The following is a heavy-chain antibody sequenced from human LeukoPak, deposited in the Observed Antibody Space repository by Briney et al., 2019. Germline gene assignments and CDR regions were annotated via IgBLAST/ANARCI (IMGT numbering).Heavy chain of an antibody. J-gene: IGHJ5*02. D-gene: IGHD2-2*02. Sequence: ASVKVSCKASEGTFSSYAISWVRQAPGQGLEWMGGIIPIFGTANYAQKFQGRVTITADESMSTAYMELSSLRSEDTAVYYCARSRGQYQLLYTGFDPWGQGTLVTVSS. CDR3: ARSRGQYQLLYTGFDP. V-gene: IGHV1-69*01. CDR1: EGTFSSYA. CDR2: IIPIFGTA.